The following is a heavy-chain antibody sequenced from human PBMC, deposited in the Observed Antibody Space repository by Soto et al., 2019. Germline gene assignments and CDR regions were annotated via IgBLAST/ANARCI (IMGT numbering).Heavy chain of an antibody. CDR2: ISGSGGST. CDR1: GFTFSSYA. D-gene: IGHD2-15*01. J-gene: IGHJ6*02. Sequence: GGSLRLSCAASGFTFSSYAMSWVRQAPGKGLEWVSAISGSGGSTYYADSVKGRFTISRDNSKNTLYLQMNSLRAEDTAVYYCAKDGYCSGGSCYTPGGMDVWGQGTTVTVSS. V-gene: IGHV3-23*01. CDR3: AKDGYCSGGSCYTPGGMDV.